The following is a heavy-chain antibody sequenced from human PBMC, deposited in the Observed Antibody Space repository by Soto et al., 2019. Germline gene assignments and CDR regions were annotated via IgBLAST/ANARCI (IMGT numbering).Heavy chain of an antibody. J-gene: IGHJ6*02. V-gene: IGHV4-59*01. CDR3: ARDPYSVTDPSYYYGIHV. D-gene: IGHD1-26*01. CDR1: GGSISTYY. Sequence: ETLSLTCTVSGGSISTYYWSWIRQPPGKGLEWIGYIYYRGNTNYNPSLKSRVTISVDTSKNQFSLKLNSMTPADTAVYYCARDPYSVTDPSYYYGIHVWGQGTTFTVSS. CDR2: IYYRGNT.